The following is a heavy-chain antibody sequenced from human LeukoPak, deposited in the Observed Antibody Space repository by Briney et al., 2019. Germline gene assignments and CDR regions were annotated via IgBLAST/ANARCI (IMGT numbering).Heavy chain of an antibody. D-gene: IGHD6-13*01. CDR2: IWSDGSNK. V-gene: IGHV3-33*08. CDR3: ARGASIAAAGTGEKSNWFDP. CDR1: GFTFSDYY. J-gene: IGHJ5*02. Sequence: GGSLRLSRAASGFTFSDYYMSWIRQAPGKGLEWVAVIWSDGSNKYHADSVKGRFTISRDNSKNTLYLQMNSLRAEDTAVYYCARGASIAAAGTGEKSNWFDPWGQGTLVTVSS.